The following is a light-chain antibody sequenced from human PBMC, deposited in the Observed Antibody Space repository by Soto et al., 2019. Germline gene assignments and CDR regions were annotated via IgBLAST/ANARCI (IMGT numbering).Light chain of an antibody. V-gene: IGLV1-40*01. J-gene: IGLJ1*01. Sequence: HSVLTQPPSVSGAPGQRVTIACTGSSSNIGADYDVHWYQQLPGAAPKLLIYGNSNRPSGVPDRFSGSKSGTSASLAIIGLKAEDEADYFCQSSERGMRVSVSGTGTTLNVL. CDR1: SSNIGADYD. CDR3: QSSERGMRVSV. CDR2: GNS.